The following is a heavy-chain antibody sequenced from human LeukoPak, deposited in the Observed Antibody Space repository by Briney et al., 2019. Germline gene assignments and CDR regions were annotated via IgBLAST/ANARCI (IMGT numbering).Heavy chain of an antibody. V-gene: IGHV4-34*01. CDR1: GGSFSGYY. CDR3: ARRLSRDGYNYVPFRGWFDP. CDR2: INHSGST. D-gene: IGHD5-24*01. Sequence: SETLSLTGAVYGGSFSGYYWSWIRQPPGTGLEGMGEINHSGSTNYNPSLKSRVTISVDTSKNQFSLKLSSVTAADTAVYYCARRLSRDGYNYVPFRGWFDPWGQGTLVTVSS. J-gene: IGHJ5*01.